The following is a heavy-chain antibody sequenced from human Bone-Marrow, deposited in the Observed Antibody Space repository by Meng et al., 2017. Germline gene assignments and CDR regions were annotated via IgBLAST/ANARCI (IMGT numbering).Heavy chain of an antibody. CDR1: GYSFTSYW. CDR2: IYPGDSDT. J-gene: IGHJ4*02. CDR3: ARTRDFWSGYYIIDY. Sequence: GESLKISCKGSGYSFTSYWIGWVRQMPGKGLEWMGIIYPGDSDTRYSPSFQGQVTVSADKSISTAYLQWSSLKASDTAMYYCARTRDFWSGYYIIDYWGQGTLVTVSS. V-gene: IGHV5-51*01. D-gene: IGHD3-3*01.